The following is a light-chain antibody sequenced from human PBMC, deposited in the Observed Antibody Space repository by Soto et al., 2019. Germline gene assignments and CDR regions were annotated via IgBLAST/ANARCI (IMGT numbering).Light chain of an antibody. V-gene: IGKV1-5*01. CDR1: QSISSW. Sequence: DIQMTQSPSTLSASVGGRVTITCRASQSISSWLAWYQQKPWRAPKLLIYDASTLESGVPSRFSGSGSGTEFTLTISSLQTDDFATYYCQQYNSYSSWTFGQGTKV. J-gene: IGKJ1*01. CDR2: DAS. CDR3: QQYNSYSSWT.